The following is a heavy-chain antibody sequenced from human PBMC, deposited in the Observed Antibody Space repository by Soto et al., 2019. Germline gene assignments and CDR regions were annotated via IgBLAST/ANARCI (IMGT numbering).Heavy chain of an antibody. J-gene: IGHJ3*02. V-gene: IGHV3-30*18. Sequence: GGSLRLSCAASGFTFSSYGMHWVRQAPGKGLEWVAVISYDGSNKYYADSVKGRFTISRDNSKNTLYLQMNSLRAEDTAVYYCANGPGVKDPTVGFDIWGQGTMVPVSS. D-gene: IGHD1-26*01. CDR3: ANGPGVKDPTVGFDI. CDR2: ISYDGSNK. CDR1: GFTFSSYG.